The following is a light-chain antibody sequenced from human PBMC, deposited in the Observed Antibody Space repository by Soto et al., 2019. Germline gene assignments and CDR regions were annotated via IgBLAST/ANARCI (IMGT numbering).Light chain of an antibody. Sequence: DIPMTQSPSSLSASVGDRVTITCRASQSISTYLNWYQQKPGRAPKLLIYAASSLQSGVPSRFSGSGYGTDFTLTIDILHPEDFATYYCQQGSSTPLTYTFGQGTKLEIK. J-gene: IGKJ2*01. CDR1: QSISTY. CDR3: QQGSSTPLTYT. CDR2: AAS. V-gene: IGKV1-39*01.